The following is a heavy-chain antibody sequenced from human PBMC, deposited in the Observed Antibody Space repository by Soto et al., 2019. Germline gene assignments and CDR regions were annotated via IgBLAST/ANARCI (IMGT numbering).Heavy chain of an antibody. J-gene: IGHJ4*02. CDR3: ATVTTRMSYFDY. V-gene: IGHV1-69*02. CDR1: GGTFSSYT. Sequence: SVKVSCKASGGTFSSYTISWVRQAPGQGLEWMGRIIPILGIANYAQKFQGRVTITADKSTSTAYMELSSLRSEDTAVYYCATVTTRMSYFDYWGQGTLVTVSS. CDR2: IIPILGIA. D-gene: IGHD4-17*01.